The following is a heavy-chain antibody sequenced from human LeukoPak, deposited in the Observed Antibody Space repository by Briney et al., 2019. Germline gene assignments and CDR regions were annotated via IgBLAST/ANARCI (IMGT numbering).Heavy chain of an antibody. D-gene: IGHD2-21*02. CDR2: ISSSSSTI. J-gene: IGHJ3*02. Sequence: RGSLRLSCTVSGSTLSSYEMSWIRHAPGKGLEWVSSISSSSSTIYYADSVKGRFTISRDNAKNSLYLQMNSLRAEDTAVYYCAFHIVVVTAGRSRTQDDAFDIWGQGTMVTVSS. CDR3: AFHIVVVTAGRSRTQDDAFDI. V-gene: IGHV3-48*01. CDR1: GSTLSSYE.